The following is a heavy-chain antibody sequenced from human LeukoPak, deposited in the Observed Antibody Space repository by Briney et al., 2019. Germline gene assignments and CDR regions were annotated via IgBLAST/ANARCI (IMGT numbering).Heavy chain of an antibody. CDR1: GFTFSTYW. CDR2: IKSDGSRT. J-gene: IGHJ2*01. D-gene: IGHD6-13*01. Sequence: GGSLRLSCAASGFTFSTYWMHWVRQAPGKGLVWVSHIKSDGSRTTYADSVKGRFTISRDNAKNTLYLQMNSLRAEDTAVYYCATDDPIAAAGSPPEYFDLWGRGTLVTVSS. V-gene: IGHV3-74*01. CDR3: ATDDPIAAAGSPPEYFDL.